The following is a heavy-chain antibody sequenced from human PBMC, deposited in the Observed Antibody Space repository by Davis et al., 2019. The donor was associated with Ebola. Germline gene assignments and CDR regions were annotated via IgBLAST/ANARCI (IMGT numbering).Heavy chain of an antibody. CDR1: GGSVSSGSYY. D-gene: IGHD3-3*01. Sequence: SETLSLTCTVSGGSVSSGSYYWSWIRQPPGKGLEWLGYIYYSGSTNYNPSLKSRVTISVDTSKNQFSLKLSSVTAADTAVYYCARAEVVIIPNLYYYYGMDVWGKGTTVTVSS. V-gene: IGHV4-61*01. CDR2: IYYSGST. CDR3: ARAEVVIIPNLYYYYGMDV. J-gene: IGHJ6*04.